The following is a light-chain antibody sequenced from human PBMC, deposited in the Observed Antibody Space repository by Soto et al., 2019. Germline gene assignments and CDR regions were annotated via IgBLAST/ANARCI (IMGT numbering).Light chain of an antibody. CDR2: GAS. CDR3: QQYGHSPDWDRWT. V-gene: IGKV3-20*01. Sequence: EIVLTQSPGTLSLSPGERASLSCRASQSVSSTSLAWCQQKPGQPPRLLIYGASSRATGIPDRFSGSGSGTDFTLTISRLEPEDFAIYFCQQYGHSPDWDRWTFGQGTKVEI. J-gene: IGKJ1*01. CDR1: QSVSSTS.